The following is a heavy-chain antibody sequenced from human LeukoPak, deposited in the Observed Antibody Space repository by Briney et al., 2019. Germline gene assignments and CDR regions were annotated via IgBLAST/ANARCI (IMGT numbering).Heavy chain of an antibody. CDR3: ASQSYGLFEY. CDR2: IKQDGSEK. Sequence: GGSLRLSCAASGFTFTSYWMSWVRQAPGKGLEWEANIKQDGSEKYYVDSVKGRFTISRDNAKNSLYLQMNSLRAEDTAVYYCASQSYGLFEYWGQGTLVTVSS. CDR1: GFTFTSYW. J-gene: IGHJ4*02. V-gene: IGHV3-7*01. D-gene: IGHD3-10*01.